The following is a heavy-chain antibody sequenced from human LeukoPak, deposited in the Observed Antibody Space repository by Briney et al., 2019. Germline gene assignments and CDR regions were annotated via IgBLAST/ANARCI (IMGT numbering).Heavy chain of an antibody. V-gene: IGHV3-53*01. CDR1: GFTVSSNY. CDR2: IYSGGST. CDR3: AKVEVSSWFTFDY. Sequence: GGSLRLSCAASGFTVSSNYMSWVRQAPGKGLEWVSVIYSGGSTYYADSVKGRFTISRDNSKNRLYLQMNSLRAEDTAIYYCAKVEVSSWFTFDYWGQGTLVTVSS. J-gene: IGHJ4*02. D-gene: IGHD6-13*01.